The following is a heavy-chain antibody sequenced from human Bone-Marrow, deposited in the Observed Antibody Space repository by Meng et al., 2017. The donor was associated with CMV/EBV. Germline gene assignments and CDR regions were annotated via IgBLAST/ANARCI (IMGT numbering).Heavy chain of an antibody. CDR3: ARDFWSGYYDYYYGMDV. D-gene: IGHD3-3*01. CDR1: GGSISSSSYY. J-gene: IGHJ6*02. CDR2: IYYSGST. Sequence: SETLSLTCTVSGGSISSSSYYWGWIRQPPGKGLEWIGSIYYSGSTYYNPSLKSRVTISVDTSKNQFSLKLSSVTAADTAVYYCARDFWSGYYDYYYGMDVWGQGTTVTVSS. V-gene: IGHV4-39*07.